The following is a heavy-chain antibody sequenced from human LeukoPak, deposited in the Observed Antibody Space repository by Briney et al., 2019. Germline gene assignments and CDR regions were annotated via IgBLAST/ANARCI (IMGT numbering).Heavy chain of an antibody. V-gene: IGHV3-23*01. D-gene: IGHD2-8*02. CDR2: ISGSGGST. CDR1: GFAFSSYA. J-gene: IGHJ4*02. Sequence: GGSLRLSCAASGFAFSSYAMSWVRQAPGKGLEWVSAISGSGGSTYYADSVKGRFTISRDNSKNTLYLQMNSLRAEDTAVYYCAKARTERGVGFDYWGQGTLVTVSS. CDR3: AKARTERGVGFDY.